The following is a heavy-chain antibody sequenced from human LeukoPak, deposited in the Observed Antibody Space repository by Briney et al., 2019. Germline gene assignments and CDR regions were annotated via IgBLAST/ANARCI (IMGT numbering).Heavy chain of an antibody. Sequence: SETLSLTCTVSGGSISSSSYYWGWIRQPPGRGLEWIGSIYYSGSTYYNPSLKSRVHISVDTSKNPFSLKLSSATASDPAVYYCARVRPFITMVRGVFDYWGQGTLVTVSS. CDR3: ARVRPFITMVRGVFDY. CDR1: GGSISSSSYY. J-gene: IGHJ4*02. V-gene: IGHV4-39*07. CDR2: IYYSGST. D-gene: IGHD3-10*01.